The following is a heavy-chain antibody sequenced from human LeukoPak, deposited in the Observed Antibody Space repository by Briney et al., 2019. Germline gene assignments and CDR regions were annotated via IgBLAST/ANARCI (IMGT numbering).Heavy chain of an antibody. V-gene: IGHV3-7*01. CDR3: AKGDKMLTWRRTYNRFDP. CDR1: GFAFSSYW. CDR2: IKQDGSDK. J-gene: IGHJ5*02. D-gene: IGHD3-16*01. Sequence: PGGSLRLSCAASGFAFSSYWMSWVRQVPGKRLEWVANIKQDGSDKYYVDSVKGRFTISRDITQKSLYLQMNSLRVEDTAMYYCAKGDKMLTWRRTYNRFDPWGQGTLVTVSS.